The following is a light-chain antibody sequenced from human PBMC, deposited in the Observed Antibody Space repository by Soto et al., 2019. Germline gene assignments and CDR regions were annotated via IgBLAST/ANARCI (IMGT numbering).Light chain of an antibody. Sequence: EIVLTQSPGTLSLSPGERATLSCRASQSVSSSYLAWYQQKPGQAPSLLIYGASSRATGIPDRFSGSGSGTDFTLTISRLEPEVFAVYYCQQYGSSSMYTFGQGTKLEIK. CDR3: QQYGSSSMYT. J-gene: IGKJ2*01. CDR2: GAS. CDR1: QSVSSSY. V-gene: IGKV3-20*01.